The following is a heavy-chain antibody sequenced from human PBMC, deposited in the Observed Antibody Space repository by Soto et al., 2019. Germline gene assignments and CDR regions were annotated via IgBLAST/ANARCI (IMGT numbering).Heavy chain of an antibody. CDR3: AREGGESSDGLYYFDS. J-gene: IGHJ4*02. Sequence: SETLSLTCTVSGGSTSSYNYRSWIRQRPGKGLEWIGHIYYSGNTDYNPSLKSRLAISIDTSKNQFSLKLSSVTAADTAVYFCAREGGESSDGLYYFDSWGQGSLVTVSS. D-gene: IGHD3-16*01. CDR1: GGSTSSYNY. V-gene: IGHV4-30-4*01. CDR2: IYYSGNT.